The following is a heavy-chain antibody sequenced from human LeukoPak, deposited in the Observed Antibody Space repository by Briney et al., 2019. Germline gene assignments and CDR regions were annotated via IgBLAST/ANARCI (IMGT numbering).Heavy chain of an antibody. CDR2: FYVGGAT. CDR1: GFSVTNNC. J-gene: IGHJ4*02. D-gene: IGHD5-24*01. V-gene: IGHV3-53*01. Sequence: GGSLRLSCAVSGFSVTNNCMSWVRQAPGKGLEWVSVFYVGGATYYADSVKGRFTISRDNSENTLYLQMKGLRAEDTAVYYCASGDGYNFFDYWGQGTLVAVSS. CDR3: ASGDGYNFFDY.